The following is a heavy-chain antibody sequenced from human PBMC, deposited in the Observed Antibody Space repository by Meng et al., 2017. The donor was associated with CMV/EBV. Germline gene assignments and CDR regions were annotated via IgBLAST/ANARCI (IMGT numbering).Heavy chain of an antibody. CDR1: GFTFGDYA. CDR3: TRSYSSSSLSY. Sequence: GGSLRLSCTASGFTFGDYAMSWVRQAPGKGLEWVGFIRSKAYGGTTEYAASVKGRFTISRDDSKSIAYLQMNSLKTEDTAVYYCTRSYSSSSLSYWGQGTLVTVSS. D-gene: IGHD6-6*01. CDR2: IRSKAYGGTT. V-gene: IGHV3-49*04. J-gene: IGHJ4*02.